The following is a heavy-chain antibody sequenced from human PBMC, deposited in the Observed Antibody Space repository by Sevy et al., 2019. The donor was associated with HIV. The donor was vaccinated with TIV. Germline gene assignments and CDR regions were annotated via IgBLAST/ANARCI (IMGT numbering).Heavy chain of an antibody. Sequence: ASVKVSCKASGDTFSPYGLSWVRQAPGQGLEWMGGIIPIFGKPNYAQKFQGRVTITADESASTAYMELSSLRSEDTALYYCAREGGVATTGDDDAFDIWGHGTLVTVSS. D-gene: IGHD7-27*01. V-gene: IGHV1-69*13. J-gene: IGHJ3*02. CDR2: IIPIFGKP. CDR3: AREGGVATTGDDDAFDI. CDR1: GDTFSPYG.